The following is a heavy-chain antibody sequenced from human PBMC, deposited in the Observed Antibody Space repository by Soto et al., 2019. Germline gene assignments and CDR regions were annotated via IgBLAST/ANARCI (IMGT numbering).Heavy chain of an antibody. CDR2: IWYDGTNK. V-gene: IGHV3-33*01. D-gene: IGHD2-2*01. CDR3: ARERYCSSTSCYGGGYYYYYYRDV. CDR1: GFTFSNYG. J-gene: IGHJ6*03. Sequence: QVQLVESGGGVVQPGRSLRLSCAASGFTFSNYGMHWVRQAPGKGLEWVAVIWYDGTNKNYADSVKGRFTISRDNSKNTLYLEMNSLRAEDTAVYYCARERYCSSTSCYGGGYYYYYYRDVWGKGITVTVSS.